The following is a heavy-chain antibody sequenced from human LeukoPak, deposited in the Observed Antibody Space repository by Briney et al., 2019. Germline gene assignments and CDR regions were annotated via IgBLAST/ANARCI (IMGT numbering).Heavy chain of an antibody. CDR2: IYHSGST. D-gene: IGHD3-10*01. CDR3: ATVWFGESY. CDR1: GYSISSGYY. Sequence: SETLSLTCTVSGYSISSGYYWGWIRQPPGKGLEWIGSIYHSGSTYYNPSLKSRVTISVDTSKNQFSLKLSSVTAADTAVYYCATVWFGESYWGQGTLVTVSS. J-gene: IGHJ4*02. V-gene: IGHV4-38-2*02.